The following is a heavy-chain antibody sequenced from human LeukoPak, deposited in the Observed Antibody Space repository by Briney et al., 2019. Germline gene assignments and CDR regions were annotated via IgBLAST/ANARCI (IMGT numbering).Heavy chain of an antibody. V-gene: IGHV1-69*01. Sequence: EASVKVSCKASGGTFSSYAISWVRQAPGQGLEWMGGIIPIFGTANYAQKFQGRVTITADGSTSTAYMELSSLRSEDTAVYYCATFLSGSYLSQSVWGFDYWGQGTLVTVSS. CDR1: GGTFSSYA. J-gene: IGHJ4*02. CDR2: IIPIFGTA. CDR3: ATFLSGSYLSQSVWGFDY. D-gene: IGHD1-26*01.